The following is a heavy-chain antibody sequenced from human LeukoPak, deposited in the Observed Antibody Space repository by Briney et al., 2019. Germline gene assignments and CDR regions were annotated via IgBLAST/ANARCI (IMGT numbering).Heavy chain of an antibody. CDR2: IYSGGTT. J-gene: IGHJ4*02. D-gene: IGHD5-24*01. Sequence: GGSLRLSCAASGFTVSSNYMSWVRQAPGKGLEWVSVIYSGGTTYYADSVKGRFTISRDNSKNTLYLQMNSLRAEDTAVYYCARDLGDGRLQLTHWGQGTLVTVSS. V-gene: IGHV3-53*01. CDR1: GFTVSSNY. CDR3: ARDLGDGRLQLTH.